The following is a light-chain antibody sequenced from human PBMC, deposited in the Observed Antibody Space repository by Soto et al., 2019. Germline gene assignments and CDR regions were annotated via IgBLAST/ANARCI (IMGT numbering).Light chain of an antibody. V-gene: IGKV1-39*01. Sequence: DIQMTQSPSSLSASLGDRVTITCRASQSISRYLNWYQQKSGAAPKLLIYTTSTLQSGVPARFSGSGSGTDFTLTISSLQHEDFATYYCQQNYSPPTFGQGTRLEI. CDR3: QQNYSPPT. CDR2: TTS. CDR1: QSISRY. J-gene: IGKJ5*01.